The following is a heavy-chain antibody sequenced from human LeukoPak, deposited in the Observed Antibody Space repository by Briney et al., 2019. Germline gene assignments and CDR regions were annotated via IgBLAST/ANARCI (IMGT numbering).Heavy chain of an antibody. V-gene: IGHV1-2*06. CDR3: ARVVLDSSGYRGVAV. J-gene: IGHJ6*04. CDR1: GYTFTGYY. Sequence: ASVKVSCKASGYTFTGYYMHWVRQAPGQGLEWMGRINPNSGGTNYTQKFQGRVTMTRDTSISTAYMELSRLRSDDTAVYYCARVVLDSSGYRGVAVWGKGTTVTVSS. D-gene: IGHD3-22*01. CDR2: INPNSGGT.